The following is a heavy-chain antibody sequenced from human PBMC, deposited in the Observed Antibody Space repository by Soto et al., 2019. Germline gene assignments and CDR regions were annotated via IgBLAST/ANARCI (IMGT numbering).Heavy chain of an antibody. J-gene: IGHJ4*02. CDR3: ARARNYYDSSGYYGY. Sequence: SETLSLTXSVSGDAISNYYWSWIRQTPGRGLEWIGCVHESGSTDYNPPLRGRVIISLHTSKSQFSLSLRSATAADTATYYCARARNYYDSSGYYGYWGQGTLVTVSS. D-gene: IGHD3-22*01. V-gene: IGHV4-59*01. CDR2: VHESGST. CDR1: GDAISNYY.